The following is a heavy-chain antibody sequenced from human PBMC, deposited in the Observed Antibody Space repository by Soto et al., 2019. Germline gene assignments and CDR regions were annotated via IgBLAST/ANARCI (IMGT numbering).Heavy chain of an antibody. CDR3: ARETLVEEDGMDV. J-gene: IGHJ6*02. Sequence: ASVRVSCKASGYTFTSYGISWLRQPPGQGLEWMGWISAYNGNTNYAQKLQGRVTMTTDTSTSTAYMELRSPRSDDTAVYYCARETLVEEDGMDVWGQGTTVTVSS. D-gene: IGHD2-15*01. CDR1: GYTFTSYG. CDR2: ISAYNGNT. V-gene: IGHV1-18*04.